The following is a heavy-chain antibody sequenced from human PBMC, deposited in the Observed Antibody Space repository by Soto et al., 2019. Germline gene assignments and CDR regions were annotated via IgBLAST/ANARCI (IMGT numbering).Heavy chain of an antibody. Sequence: PGGSLRLSCAASGLTFINYDMTWVRQTPEKGLEWVSAITGSGDSTYYADSVKGRFTISRDNFENTLYLQMNSLRAEDTAVYYCAKARAVAGMDVWGQGTTVTVSS. V-gene: IGHV3-23*01. CDR2: ITGSGDST. CDR1: GLTFINYD. D-gene: IGHD6-19*01. J-gene: IGHJ6*02. CDR3: AKARAVAGMDV.